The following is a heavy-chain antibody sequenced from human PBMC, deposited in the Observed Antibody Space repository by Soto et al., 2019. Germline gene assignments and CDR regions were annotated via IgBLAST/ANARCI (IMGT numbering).Heavy chain of an antibody. CDR2: ISSSASTI. J-gene: IGHJ6*02. CDR3: ATGGRGRSMDV. CDR1: GFTFSSYE. Sequence: PGGSLRLSCAASGFTFSSYEMNWVRQAPGKGLEWVSYISSSASTIYYADSAKGRFTISRDNAKNSLYLQMNSLRAEDTAVYYCATGGRGRSMDVWGQGTTVTVSS. V-gene: IGHV3-48*03. D-gene: IGHD3-10*01.